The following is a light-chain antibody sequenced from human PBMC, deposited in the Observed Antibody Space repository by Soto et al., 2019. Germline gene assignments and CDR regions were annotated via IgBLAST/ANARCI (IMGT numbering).Light chain of an antibody. J-gene: IGKJ4*01. V-gene: IGKV4-1*01. Sequence: DIVMTQSPDSLAVSLGERATINCKSSQSVLYSANNKNYLAWYQQKPGQPPKLLISWASTRESGAPDRFSGGGSGTDFTLTISSLQASDVAVYYCQQYYSSPLTFGGGPKVEIK. CDR3: QQYYSSPLT. CDR2: WAS. CDR1: QSVLYSANNKNY.